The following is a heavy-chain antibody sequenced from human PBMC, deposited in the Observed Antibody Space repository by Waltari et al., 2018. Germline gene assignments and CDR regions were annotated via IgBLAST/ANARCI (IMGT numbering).Heavy chain of an antibody. CDR3: ARARPYSSSWFDY. CDR2: ISSSSSTI. D-gene: IGHD6-13*01. V-gene: IGHV3-48*04. J-gene: IGHJ4*02. CDR1: GFTFSSYS. Sequence: EVQLVESGGGLVQPGGSLRLSCAASGFTFSSYSMNWVRQAPGKGLEWVSYISSSSSTIYYADSVKGRFTISRYNAKNSLYLQMNSLRAEDTSVYYCARARPYSSSWFDYWGQGTLVTVSS.